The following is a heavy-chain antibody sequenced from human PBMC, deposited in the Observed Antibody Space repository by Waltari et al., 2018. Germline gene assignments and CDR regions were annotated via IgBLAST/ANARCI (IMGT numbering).Heavy chain of an antibody. Sequence: EVQLEESGGGLVQPGGSLRLSCAASGFTFSSYWMDWVRQAPGKGVEGVDIRKQEGSETYYGDSVKGLFTISRDNAKNALYLQVNSLRVEDTAIYYCVRDATGGRRAFDYGGQGTPVTVSS. J-gene: IGHJ4*02. CDR2: RKQEGSET. CDR3: VRDATGGRRAFDY. CDR1: GFTFSSYW. D-gene: IGHD2-15*01. V-gene: IGHV3-7*03.